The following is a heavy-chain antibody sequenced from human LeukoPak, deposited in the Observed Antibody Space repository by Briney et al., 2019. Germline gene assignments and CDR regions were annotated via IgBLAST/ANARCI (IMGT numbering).Heavy chain of an antibody. J-gene: IGHJ6*02. CDR3: ASPIYDFWSGYYYYYYGMDV. Sequence: SETLSLTCAVYGGSFSGYYWSWIRQPPGKGLEWIGEINHSGSTYYNPSLKSRVTISVDTSKNQFSLKLSSVTAADTAVYYCASPIYDFWSGYYYYYYGMDVWGQGTTVTVSS. CDR1: GGSFSGYY. D-gene: IGHD3-3*01. CDR2: INHSGST. V-gene: IGHV4-34*01.